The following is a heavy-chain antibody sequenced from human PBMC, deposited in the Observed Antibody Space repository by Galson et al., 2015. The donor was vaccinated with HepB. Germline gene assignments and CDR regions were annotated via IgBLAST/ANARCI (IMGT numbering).Heavy chain of an antibody. J-gene: IGHJ4*02. CDR2: INKDGNEE. Sequence: SLRLSCATSGLTFSDYWMSWVRQTPGKGLEWVANINKDGNEEYYVDSVKGRFTISRDNAKNSLYLQMNSLRVEDTSVYSCVTDYIGFWGQGTLVTVSS. CDR1: GLTFSDYW. CDR3: VTDYIGF. V-gene: IGHV3-7*01.